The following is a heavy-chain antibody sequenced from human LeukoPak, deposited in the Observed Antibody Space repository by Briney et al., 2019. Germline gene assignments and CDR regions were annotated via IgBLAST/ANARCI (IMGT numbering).Heavy chain of an antibody. CDR1: GYTFTSYA. CDR3: ARSYGSGSRYYYYGMDV. Sequence: ASVKVSCKASGYTFTSYAMHWVRQAPGQRLEWMGWINAGNGNTKYSQKFQGRDTITRDTSASTAYMELSSLRSEDTAVYYCARSYGSGSRYYYYGMDVWGKGTTVTVSS. J-gene: IGHJ6*04. D-gene: IGHD3-10*01. V-gene: IGHV1-3*01. CDR2: INAGNGNT.